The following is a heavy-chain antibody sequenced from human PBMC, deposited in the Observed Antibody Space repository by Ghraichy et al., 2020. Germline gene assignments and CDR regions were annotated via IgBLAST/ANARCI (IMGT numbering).Heavy chain of an antibody. Sequence: GALRLSCAASGFTFSSYDMHWVRQATGKGLEWVSAIGTAGDTYYPGSVKGRLTISRENAKHSLYLQMNSLRAEDTAVYYCAREIRSGGSCYFDYWGQGTLVTVSS. V-gene: IGHV3-13*01. CDR3: AREIRSGGSCYFDY. D-gene: IGHD2-15*01. CDR1: GFTFSSYD. J-gene: IGHJ4*02. CDR2: IGTAGDT.